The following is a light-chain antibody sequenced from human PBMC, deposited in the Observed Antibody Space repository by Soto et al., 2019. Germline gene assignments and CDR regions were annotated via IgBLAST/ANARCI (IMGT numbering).Light chain of an antibody. CDR2: GAS. CDR3: QQYNILNP. Sequence: EIVMTQSPATLSVSPGERATLSCRASQSVSSNLAWYQQKPGQAPRLLIYGASTRATGIPARFSGSGSGTEFTLTISSLQSEDFAVYYCQQYNILNPFGPGTKVDIK. CDR1: QSVSSN. J-gene: IGKJ3*01. V-gene: IGKV3-15*01.